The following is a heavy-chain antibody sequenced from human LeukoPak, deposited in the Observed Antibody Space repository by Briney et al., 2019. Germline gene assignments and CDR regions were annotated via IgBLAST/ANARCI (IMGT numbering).Heavy chain of an antibody. CDR2: IKQDGSEK. CDR1: GFTLSSYW. CDR3: ATPPVLLIY. D-gene: IGHD3-10*01. J-gene: IGHJ4*02. V-gene: IGHV3-7*01. Sequence: GGSLRLSCAASGFTLSSYWMSWVRQAPGKGLEWVANIKQDGSEKYYVDSVKGRFTISRDNAKNSLYLQMNGLRAEDTAVYYCATPPVLLIYWGQGTLVTVSS.